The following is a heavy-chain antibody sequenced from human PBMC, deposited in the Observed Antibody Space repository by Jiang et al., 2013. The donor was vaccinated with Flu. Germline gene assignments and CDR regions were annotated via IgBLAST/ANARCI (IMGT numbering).Heavy chain of an antibody. CDR3: AKLRERYYYYYGMDV. V-gene: IGHV3-23*01. Sequence: EWVSAISGSGGSTYYADSVKGRVHPSPRDNSKNTLYLQMNSLRAEDTAVYYCAKLRERYYYYYGMDVWGQGTTVTVSS. CDR2: ISGSGGST. J-gene: IGHJ6*02. D-gene: IGHD1-26*01.